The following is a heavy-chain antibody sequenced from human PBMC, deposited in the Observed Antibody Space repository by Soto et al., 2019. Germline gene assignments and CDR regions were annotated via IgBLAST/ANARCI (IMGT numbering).Heavy chain of an antibody. D-gene: IGHD2-2*01. CDR3: VTQVSVPAYQFDY. J-gene: IGHJ4*02. CDR2: VYYSGSTGST. V-gene: IGHV4-39*01. Sequence: QLQLQESGPRLVRPSETLSLTCTVSGGSINSGHHYWGWIRQTPGKGLEWIGNVYYSGSTGSTYSNPSLKSRVTVSVDTSETQFSLRLISVTAADTAVYYCVTQVSVPAYQFDYWGQGARVTVSS. CDR1: GGSINSGHHY.